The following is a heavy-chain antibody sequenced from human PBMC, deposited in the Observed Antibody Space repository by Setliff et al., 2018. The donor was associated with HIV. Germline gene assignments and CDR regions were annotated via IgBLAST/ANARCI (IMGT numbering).Heavy chain of an antibody. D-gene: IGHD3-22*01. V-gene: IGHV4-30-4*08. CDR1: GGSIRSGNYY. CDR2: IYDSGRT. J-gene: IGHJ3*02. Sequence: PSETLSLTCTVSGGSIRSGNYYWSWIRQPPGKGLEWIGYIYDSGRTYYNPSLKSRVTISVDTSKNQFSLKPSSVTAADTAVYYCARDRENYYDSTGAFDIWGQGTMVTVSS. CDR3: ARDRENYYDSTGAFDI.